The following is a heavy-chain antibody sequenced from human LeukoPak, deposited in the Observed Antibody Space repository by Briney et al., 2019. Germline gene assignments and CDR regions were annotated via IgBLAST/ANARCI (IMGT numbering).Heavy chain of an antibody. CDR1: GFTFGDYS. Sequence: GGSLRLSCTGSGFTFGDYSMNWVRQAPGKGLEWVAFIRSKAHGGTTEYAASVKGRFTFSRDDSRSVAYLQMSNLRTEDTAVYYCARDQVYYDFWSAYWGQGTLVTVSS. CDR2: IRSKAHGGTT. CDR3: ARDQVYYDFWSAY. D-gene: IGHD3-3*01. V-gene: IGHV3-49*04. J-gene: IGHJ4*02.